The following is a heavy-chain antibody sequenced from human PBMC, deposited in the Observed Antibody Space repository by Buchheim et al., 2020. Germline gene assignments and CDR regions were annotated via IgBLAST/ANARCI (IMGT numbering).Heavy chain of an antibody. Sequence: VQLVESGGGVVRPGTSLRISCAASGFTFRSYGVHWIRRAPGKGLEWVGRIKSKTDGGTTDYAAPVKGRFTISRDGSKNTLYLQMNSLKTEDTAVYYCTTDMVDFGVVMTYYGMDVWGQGTT. CDR3: TTDMVDFGVVMTYYGMDV. CDR2: IKSKTDGGTT. CDR1: GFTFRSYG. J-gene: IGHJ6*02. D-gene: IGHD3-3*01. V-gene: IGHV3-15*01.